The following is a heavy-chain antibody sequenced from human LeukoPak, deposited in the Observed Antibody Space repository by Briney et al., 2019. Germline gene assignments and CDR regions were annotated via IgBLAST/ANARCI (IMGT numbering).Heavy chain of an antibody. CDR1: GFTFGDYA. Sequence: PGGSLRLSCTASGFTFGDYAMSWFRQAPGKGLEWVGFIRSNTYGGTAEYAASVKGRFTFSRDDSKNMLYLQMNSLKSEDTAVYYCSTLTSRGLSDSWGQGTLVTVSS. V-gene: IGHV3-49*03. CDR2: IRSNTYGGTA. CDR3: STLTSRGLSDS. D-gene: IGHD4-11*01. J-gene: IGHJ4*02.